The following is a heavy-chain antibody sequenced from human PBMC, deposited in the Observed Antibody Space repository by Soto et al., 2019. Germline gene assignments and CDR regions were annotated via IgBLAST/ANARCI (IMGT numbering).Heavy chain of an antibody. CDR2: ISPMVGIR. D-gene: IGHD3-10*01. CDR1: GGTFSTYT. Sequence: QVQLVQSGAEVKKPGSSVKVSCKTSGGTFSTYTISWVRQAPGQGLEWMGRISPMVGIRNYAQKFQGRVTITADKSMNAAYMELSSLRSEDTGVYYCAREGFGEMPWGHWGQGTLVTVSS. V-gene: IGHV1-69*08. J-gene: IGHJ4*02. CDR3: AREGFGEMPWGH.